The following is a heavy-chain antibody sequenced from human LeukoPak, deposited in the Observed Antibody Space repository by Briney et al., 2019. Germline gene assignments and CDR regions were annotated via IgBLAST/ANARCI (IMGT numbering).Heavy chain of an antibody. CDR1: GGSISSNNYF. CDR2: IYDSGST. Sequence: PSETLSLTCTVSGGSISSNNYFWGWIRQPPGKGLGWIGSIYDSGSTYYNPSLKSRVTISVDTSKNQFSLKLNSVTAADTAMYYCQSRFLEWLLDYWGQGTLVTVSS. J-gene: IGHJ4*02. CDR3: QSRFLEWLLDY. V-gene: IGHV4-39*01. D-gene: IGHD3-3*01.